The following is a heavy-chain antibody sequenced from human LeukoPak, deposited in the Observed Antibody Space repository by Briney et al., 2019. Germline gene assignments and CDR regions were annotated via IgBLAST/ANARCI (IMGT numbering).Heavy chain of an antibody. J-gene: IGHJ4*02. CDR1: GFTFSSYA. D-gene: IGHD3-10*01. Sequence: GGSLRLSCAASGFTFSSYAMSWVRQAPGKGLEWVSSISGSGAMTYYADSVKGRFTISRDNVMDTLYLQMNSLRADDTAVYYCAKDRVDGSGSQFDSWGQGSLVIVSS. V-gene: IGHV3-23*01. CDR3: AKDRVDGSGSQFDS. CDR2: ISGSGAMT.